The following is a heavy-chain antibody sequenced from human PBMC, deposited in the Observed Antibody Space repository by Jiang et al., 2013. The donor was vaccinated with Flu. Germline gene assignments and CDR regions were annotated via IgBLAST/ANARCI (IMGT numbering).Heavy chain of an antibody. V-gene: IGHV5-51*03. D-gene: IGHD4-17*01. CDR2: IYPGDSDT. J-gene: IGHJ6*02. Sequence: GAEVKKPGESLKISCKGSGYSFTSYWIGWVRQMPGKGLEWMGIIYPGDSDTRYSPSFQGQVTISADKSISTAYLQWSSLKASDTAMYYCARTTVTTSSYYYYGMDVWGQGTTVTVSS. CDR1: GYSFTSYW. CDR3: ARTTVTTSSYYYYGMDV.